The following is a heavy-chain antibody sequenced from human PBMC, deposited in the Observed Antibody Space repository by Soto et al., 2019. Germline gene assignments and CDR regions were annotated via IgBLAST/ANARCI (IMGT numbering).Heavy chain of an antibody. J-gene: IGHJ4*02. CDR1: GFTFSSYA. CDR3: AKDLIAAAPFDY. D-gene: IGHD6-13*01. Sequence: PGGPLRLSSAAPGFTFSSYAMSWVRQAQGKGLEWVSAISGSGGSTYYADSGKGRFTISRDNSKNTLYLQMNSLRAEDTAVYYCAKDLIAAAPFDYWGQGTLVTVSS. CDR2: ISGSGGST. V-gene: IGHV3-23*01.